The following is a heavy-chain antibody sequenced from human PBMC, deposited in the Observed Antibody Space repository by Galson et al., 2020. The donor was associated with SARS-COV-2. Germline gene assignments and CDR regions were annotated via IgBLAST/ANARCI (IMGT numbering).Heavy chain of an antibody. CDR3: ARDGRAYWNYYRGRDD. J-gene: IGHJ6*02. D-gene: IGHD3-16*01. Sequence: TGGSLRLSCAASGFTVSDNYMCWVRQAPGKGLEWVSGIYSGGSTYYADSVKGRFTISRDNTKNTLHLQMNSLRAEDTAVYYCARDGRAYWNYYRGRDDWGQGTTVTGSS. CDR2: IYSGGST. CDR1: GFTVSDNY. V-gene: IGHV3-66*01.